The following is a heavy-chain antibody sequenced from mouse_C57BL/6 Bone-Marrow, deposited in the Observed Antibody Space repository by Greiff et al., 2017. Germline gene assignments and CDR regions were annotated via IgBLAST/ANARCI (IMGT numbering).Heavy chain of an antibody. CDR3: ARVSYYYAMDY. Sequence: VQLQQPGAELVKPGASVKMSCKASGYTFTSYWITWVKQRPGQGLEWIGDIYPGSGSTNYNEKFKSKATLTVDTSSSTSYMQLSSLTSEDSAVYYCARVSYYYAMDYWGQGTSVTVSS. J-gene: IGHJ4*01. CDR2: IYPGSGST. CDR1: GYTFTSYW. V-gene: IGHV1-55*01.